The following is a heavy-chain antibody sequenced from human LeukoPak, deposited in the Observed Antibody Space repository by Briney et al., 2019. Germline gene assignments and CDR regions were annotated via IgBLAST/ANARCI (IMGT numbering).Heavy chain of an antibody. J-gene: IGHJ4*02. Sequence: PSETLSLTCAVSGGSISSGGHSWSWIRQPPGKGLEWIGYIYHSGSTYYNPSLKSRVTISVDRSKNQFSLKLSSVTAADTAVYYCARDDCSGGSCYFGYWGQGTLVTVSS. CDR3: ARDDCSGGSCYFGY. CDR2: IYHSGST. CDR1: GGSISSGGHS. V-gene: IGHV4-30-2*01. D-gene: IGHD2-15*01.